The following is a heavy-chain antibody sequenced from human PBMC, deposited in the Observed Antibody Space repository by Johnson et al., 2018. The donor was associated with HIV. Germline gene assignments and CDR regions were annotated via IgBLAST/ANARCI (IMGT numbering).Heavy chain of an antibody. V-gene: IGHV3-66*01. CDR3: ARSIVGAIVDAFDM. D-gene: IGHD1-26*01. J-gene: IGHJ3*02. CDR2: IYSDGST. CDR1: GFTVSSNY. Sequence: GGSLRLSCAASGFTVSSNYMSWVRQAPGKGLEWVSLIYSDGSTYYADSVKGRFTISRDNAKNSLYLQMNSLRAEETAVYYCARSIVGAIVDAFDMWGQATMVTVSS.